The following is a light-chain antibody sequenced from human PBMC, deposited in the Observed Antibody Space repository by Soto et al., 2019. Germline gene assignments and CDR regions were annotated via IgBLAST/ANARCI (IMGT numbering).Light chain of an antibody. Sequence: EIVSTQSPGTLSLSPGERATLSCRASPSVTNYLAWYQQKPGQPPRLLIYGAFNRAAGIPARFSGSGSGTDFTLTISSLQSEDFAVYYCQQYNNWPRTFGQGTKVDIK. CDR3: QQYNNWPRT. J-gene: IGKJ1*01. V-gene: IGKV3D-15*01. CDR1: PSVTNY. CDR2: GAF.